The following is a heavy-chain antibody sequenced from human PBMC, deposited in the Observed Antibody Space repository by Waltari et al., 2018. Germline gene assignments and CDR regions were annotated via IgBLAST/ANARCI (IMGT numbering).Heavy chain of an antibody. D-gene: IGHD6-13*01. V-gene: IGHV1-8*01. CDR1: GYTFTSYD. CDR2: MKSNSGNT. J-gene: IGHJ6*02. Sequence: QVQLVQSGAEVKKPGASVKVSCKASGYTFTSYDINWVRQATGQGLEWMGWMKSNSGNTGYAQKFQGRVTMTRNTSISTAYMELSSLRSEDTAVYYCARDITAAGTHYYYGMDVWGQGTTVTVSS. CDR3: ARDITAAGTHYYYGMDV.